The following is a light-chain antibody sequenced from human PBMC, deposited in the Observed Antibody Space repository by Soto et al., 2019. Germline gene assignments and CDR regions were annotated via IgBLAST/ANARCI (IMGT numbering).Light chain of an antibody. CDR1: QNVLSD. J-gene: IGKJ1*01. Sequence: EILLTQSPATLSVSPGETATLSCRASQNVLSDLAWYQQKPGQAPRLLVYGATTRAPDAPAKFRGRGSGTEFSLTISSLQSEDSATYYCQQYRSWPRTFGQGSKVEI. V-gene: IGKV3-15*01. CDR2: GAT. CDR3: QQYRSWPRT.